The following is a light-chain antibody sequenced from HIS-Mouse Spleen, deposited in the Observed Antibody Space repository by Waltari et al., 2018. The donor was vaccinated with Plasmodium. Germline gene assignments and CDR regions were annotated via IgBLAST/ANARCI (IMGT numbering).Light chain of an antibody. Sequence: SYELTQPPSVSVSPGQTARITCSGDALPKQYAYWYQQKPGQAPVLGIYKDSGGPSGVPGRFCGASSGTTVTLTISGGQAEDEADYYCQSADSSGTYQVFGGGTKLTVL. CDR3: QSADSSGTYQV. CDR1: ALPKQY. V-gene: IGLV3-25*03. J-gene: IGLJ2*01. CDR2: KDS.